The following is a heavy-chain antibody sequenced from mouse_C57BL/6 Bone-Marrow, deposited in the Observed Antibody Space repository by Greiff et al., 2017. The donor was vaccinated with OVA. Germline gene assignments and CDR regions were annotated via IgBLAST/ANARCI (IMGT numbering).Heavy chain of an antibody. D-gene: IGHD2-5*01. CDR3: AGTYYSKYVWYFDV. CDR2: ISSGSSTI. CDR1: GFTFSDYG. J-gene: IGHJ1*03. V-gene: IGHV5-17*01. Sequence: EVQRVESGGGLVKPGGSLKLSCAASGFTFSDYGMHWVRQAPEKGLEWVAYISSGSSTIYYADTVKGRFTISRDNAKNTLFLQMTSLRYEDTAMYDWAGTYYSKYVWYFDVWGTGTTVTVSS.